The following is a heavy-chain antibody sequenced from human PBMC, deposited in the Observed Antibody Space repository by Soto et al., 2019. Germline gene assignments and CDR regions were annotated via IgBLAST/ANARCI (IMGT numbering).Heavy chain of an antibody. CDR3: AGHSGRFGIAGAGIDS. D-gene: IGHD6-19*01. CDR1: GGSISDSNYY. CDR2: IYYSGSA. Sequence: QLQLQESGPGLVKPSETLSLSCTVSGGSISDSNYYWGWIRQPPGKGLKWIGSIYYSGSAYYDPSVQGLVTMSVDTSKMQFSLILTSGTTAGTTVYYCAGHSGRFGIAGAGIDSWGQRTLVTVSS. V-gene: IGHV4-39*01. J-gene: IGHJ5*01.